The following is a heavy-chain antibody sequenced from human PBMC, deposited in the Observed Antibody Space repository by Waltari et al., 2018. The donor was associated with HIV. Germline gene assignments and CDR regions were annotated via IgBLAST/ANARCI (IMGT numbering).Heavy chain of an antibody. CDR1: GYSFTSYW. J-gene: IGHJ4*02. V-gene: IGHV5-51*01. CDR3: ARGASVFWSGYQPALDLGY. Sequence: EVQLVQSGAEVKKPGESLKISCKGSGYSFTSYWIGWVRQMPGRGLEWMGIIYPGDSDTRYSPSFQGQVTISADKSISTAYLQWSSLKASDTAMYYCARGASVFWSGYQPALDLGYWGQGTLVTVSS. D-gene: IGHD3-3*01. CDR2: IYPGDSDT.